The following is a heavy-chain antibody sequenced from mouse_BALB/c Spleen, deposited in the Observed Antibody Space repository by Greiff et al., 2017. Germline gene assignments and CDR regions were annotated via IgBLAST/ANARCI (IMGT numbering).Heavy chain of an antibody. V-gene: IGHV5-9-4*01. Sequence: EVMLVESGGGLVKPGGSLKLSCAASGFTFSSYAMSWVRQSPEKRLEWVAEISSGGSYTYYPDTVTGRFTISRDNAKNTLYLEMSSLRSEDTAMYYCAREGLLSYFDYWGQGTTLTVSS. D-gene: IGHD2-3*01. CDR2: ISSGGSYT. J-gene: IGHJ2*01. CDR3: AREGLLSYFDY. CDR1: GFTFSSYA.